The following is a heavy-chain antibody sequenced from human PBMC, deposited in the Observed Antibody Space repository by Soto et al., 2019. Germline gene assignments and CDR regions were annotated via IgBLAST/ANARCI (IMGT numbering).Heavy chain of an antibody. CDR2: INPSGGST. V-gene: IGHV1-46*03. D-gene: IGHD3-16*01. J-gene: IGHJ6*03. CDR1: GYTFTSYY. CDR3: ARERSPTARTHYYYYYMDV. Sequence: ASVKVSCKASGYTFTSYYMHWVRQAPGQGLEWMGIINPSGGSTSYAQEFQGRVTMTRDTSTSTVYMELSSLRSEDTAVYYCARERSPTARTHYYYYYMDVWGKGTTVTVSS.